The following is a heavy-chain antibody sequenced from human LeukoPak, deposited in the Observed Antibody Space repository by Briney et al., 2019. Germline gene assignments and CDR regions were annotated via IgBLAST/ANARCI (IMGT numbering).Heavy chain of an antibody. J-gene: IGHJ4*02. CDR3: ARDSGSKITFGGVIPRPFDY. Sequence: GASVKVSCKASGYTFTSYGISWVRQAPGQGLEWMGWISAYNGNTNYAQKLQGRVTMTTDTSTSTAYMELRRLRSDDAAVYYCARDSGSKITFGGVIPRPFDYWGQGTLVTVSS. CDR1: GYTFTSYG. V-gene: IGHV1-18*01. CDR2: ISAYNGNT. D-gene: IGHD3-16*02.